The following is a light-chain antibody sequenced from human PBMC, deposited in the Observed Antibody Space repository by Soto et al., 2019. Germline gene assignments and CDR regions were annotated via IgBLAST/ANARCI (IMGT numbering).Light chain of an antibody. CDR1: QSVSSY. V-gene: IGKV3-20*01. Sequence: EIVLTQSPATLSLSPGERATLSCRASQSVSSYLAWYQQKPGQAPRLLIYGSSSRATGIPDRFSGSGSGTDFTLTISRLEPEDFAMYYCQQYGGSLLTFGGGTRVEIK. J-gene: IGKJ4*01. CDR3: QQYGGSLLT. CDR2: GSS.